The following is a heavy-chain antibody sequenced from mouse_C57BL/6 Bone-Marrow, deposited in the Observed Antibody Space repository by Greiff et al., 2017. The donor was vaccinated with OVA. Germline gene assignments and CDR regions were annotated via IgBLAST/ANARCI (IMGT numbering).Heavy chain of an antibody. Sequence: EVQGVESGGGLVQPKGSLKLSCAASGFSFNTYAMNWVRQAPGKGLEWVARIRSKSNNYATYYADSVKDRFTISRDDSESMLYLQMNNLKTEDTAMYYCVRHDYDEAWFAYWGQGTLVTVSA. V-gene: IGHV10-1*01. D-gene: IGHD2-4*01. CDR3: VRHDYDEAWFAY. J-gene: IGHJ3*01. CDR2: IRSKSNNYAT. CDR1: GFSFNTYA.